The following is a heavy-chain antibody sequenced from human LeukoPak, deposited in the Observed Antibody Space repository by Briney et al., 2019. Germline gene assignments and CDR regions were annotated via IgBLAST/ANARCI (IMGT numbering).Heavy chain of an antibody. CDR2: IIRNGGST. V-gene: IGHV3-64*01. D-gene: IGHD3-10*01. CDR1: GFTFSSYA. CDR3: ARDEDGSGSSQK. Sequence: GGSLTLSCEASGFTFSSYAMHWVRHAPGKGLVYVSAIIRNGGSTYYAHSVKGRFTISRDNSKNTLYLQMGSLTAEDMAVYYCARDEDGSGSSQKWGQGTMV. J-gene: IGHJ4*02.